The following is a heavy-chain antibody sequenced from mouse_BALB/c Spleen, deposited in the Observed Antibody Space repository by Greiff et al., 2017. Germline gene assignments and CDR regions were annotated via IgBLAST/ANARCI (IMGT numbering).Heavy chain of an antibody. V-gene: IGHV3-6*02. CDR2: ISYDGSN. Sequence: EVKLQESGPGLVKPSQSLSLTCSVTGYSITSGYYWNWIRQFPGNKLEWMGYISYDGSNNYNPSLKNRISITRDTSKNQFFLKLNSVTTEDTATYYCAREGYDAWFAYWGQGTLVTVSA. D-gene: IGHD2-2*01. J-gene: IGHJ3*01. CDR1: GYSITSGYY. CDR3: AREGYDAWFAY.